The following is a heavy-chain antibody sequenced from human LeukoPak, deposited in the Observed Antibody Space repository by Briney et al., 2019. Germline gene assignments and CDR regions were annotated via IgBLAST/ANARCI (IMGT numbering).Heavy chain of an antibody. V-gene: IGHV3-23*01. D-gene: IGHD6-13*01. Sequence: GGSLRLSCAASGFTFSSYAMTWVRQAPGKGLEWVSAISGSGGGTYYADSVKGRFTISRDNSKNTLYLQMNSLRAEDTAVYYCARIAAAGTATPLWGQGTLVTVST. CDR2: ISGSGGGT. J-gene: IGHJ4*02. CDR3: ARIAAAGTATPL. CDR1: GFTFSSYA.